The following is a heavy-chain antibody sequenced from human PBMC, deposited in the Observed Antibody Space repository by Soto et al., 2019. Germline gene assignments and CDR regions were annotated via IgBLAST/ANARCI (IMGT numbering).Heavy chain of an antibody. J-gene: IGHJ6*02. V-gene: IGHV4-34*01. Sequence: SETLSLTCAVYGGSFSGYYWSWIRQPPGKGLEWIGEINHSGSTNYNPSLKSRVTISVDTSKNQFSLKLSSVTAADTAVYYCARLLGGAGNYLYYYGMDVWGQGTTVTVSS. CDR3: ARLLGGAGNYLYYYGMDV. CDR2: INHSGST. D-gene: IGHD6-13*01. CDR1: GGSFSGYY.